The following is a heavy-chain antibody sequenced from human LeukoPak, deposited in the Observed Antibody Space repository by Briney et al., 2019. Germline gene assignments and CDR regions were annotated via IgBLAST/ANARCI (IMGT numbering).Heavy chain of an antibody. J-gene: IGHJ4*02. CDR1: GFTFRIYW. CDR2: IKQDGSEK. Sequence: PGGSLSLSCAASGFTFRIYWMSWVRQAPGKGLEWVANIKQDGSEKYYVDSVRGRFTLSRDNAKNSLYLQMDSLRAEDTAVYYCASSVGGFFDYWGQGNLVTVSS. CDR3: ASSVGGFFDY. D-gene: IGHD5/OR15-5a*01. V-gene: IGHV3-7*01.